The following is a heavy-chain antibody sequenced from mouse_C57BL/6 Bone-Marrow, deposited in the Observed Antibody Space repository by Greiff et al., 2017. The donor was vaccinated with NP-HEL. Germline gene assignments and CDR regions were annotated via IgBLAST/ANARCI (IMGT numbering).Heavy chain of an antibody. V-gene: IGHV7-3*01. CDR3: ARYKYTTAFDY. J-gene: IGHJ2*01. D-gene: IGHD1-2*01. CDR1: GFTFTDYY. CDR2: IRNKANGYTT. Sequence: EVQLVESGGGLVQPGGSLSLSCAASGFTFTDYYMSWVRQPPGKALEWLGFIRNKANGYTTEYSASVKGRFTISRDNSQRILYLQMNALRAEDSATYHCARYKYTTAFDYWGQGTTLTVFS.